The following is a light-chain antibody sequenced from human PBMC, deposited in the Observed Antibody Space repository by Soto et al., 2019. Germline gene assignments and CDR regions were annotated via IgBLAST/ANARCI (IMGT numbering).Light chain of an antibody. V-gene: IGLV2-8*01. CDR1: SRDVGGYNY. CDR2: EVS. CDR3: SSYAGSNHLV. Sequence: QSALTQPPSASGSPGQSVTISCTGTSRDVGGYNYVSWYQQHPGKAPKLMIYEVSKRPSGVPDRFPGSKSGNTASLTVSGLQAEDEADYYCSSYAGSNHLVFGGGTKLTVL. J-gene: IGLJ2*01.